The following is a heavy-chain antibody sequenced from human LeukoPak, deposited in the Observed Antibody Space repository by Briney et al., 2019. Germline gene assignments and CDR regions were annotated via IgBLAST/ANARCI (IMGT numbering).Heavy chain of an antibody. CDR2: IYPGDSDI. CDR1: VYSFANSW. V-gene: IGHV5-51*03. J-gene: IGHJ4*02. CDR3: ARGATVTTLGY. Sequence: PGGSLKISCKASVYSFANSWIASVRQMPGKDVEDMGIIYPGDSDIRYSPSFQGQVTISADKSISTAYLQWSSLKASDTDMYYCARGATVTTLGYWGQGTLVTVSS. D-gene: IGHD4-17*01.